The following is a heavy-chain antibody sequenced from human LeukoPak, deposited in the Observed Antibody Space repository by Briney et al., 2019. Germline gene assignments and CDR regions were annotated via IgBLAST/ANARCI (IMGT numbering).Heavy chain of an antibody. D-gene: IGHD3-10*01. CDR1: GGSISSSSYY. V-gene: IGHV4-39*01. J-gene: IGHJ6*02. CDR3: ARHDYGSGYYYGMDV. Sequence: SETLSLTCTVSGGSISSSSYYWGWIRQPPGKGLEWIGSIYYSGNTYYNPSLKSRVTISVDTSKNQFSLKLSSVTAADTAVYYCARHDYGSGYYYGMDVWGQGTTVTVSS. CDR2: IYYSGNT.